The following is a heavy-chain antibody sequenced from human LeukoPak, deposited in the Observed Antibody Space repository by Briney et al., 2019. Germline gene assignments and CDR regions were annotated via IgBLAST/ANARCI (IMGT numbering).Heavy chain of an antibody. CDR2: IDTYHADT. CDR3: AREQGGSFLFDY. D-gene: IGHD5-12*01. J-gene: IGHJ4*02. Sequence: GASVKVSCKASGYTFTSYGISWVRQTPGQGLEWMGWIDTYHADTKSAQKFQGRLTMTTDTSTSTASLELRSLTSDDTAVYYCAREQGGSFLFDYWGQGTVVTVSS. CDR1: GYTFTSYG. V-gene: IGHV1-18*01.